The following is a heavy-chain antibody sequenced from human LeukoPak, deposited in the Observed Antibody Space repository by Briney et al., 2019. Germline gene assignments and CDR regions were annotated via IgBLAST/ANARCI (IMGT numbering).Heavy chain of an antibody. J-gene: IGHJ5*02. CDR1: GGSIRSGDYY. CDR2: IYYSGGT. V-gene: IGHV4-30-4*01. Sequence: SGTLSLTCTVSGGSIRSGDYYWSWIRQPPGKGLEWIGYIYYSGGTYYNPSLKSRVTISVDTSKNQFSLKLTSVTAADTAVYYCARDKSGYYHDPYNWFDPWGQGTLVTVSS. CDR3: ARDKSGYYHDPYNWFDP. D-gene: IGHD3-3*01.